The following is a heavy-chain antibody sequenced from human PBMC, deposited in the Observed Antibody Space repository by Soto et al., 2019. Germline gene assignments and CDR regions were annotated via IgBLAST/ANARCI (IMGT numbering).Heavy chain of an antibody. Sequence: QVQLVQSGAEVKKPGASVKVSCKASGYTFTSYAMHWVRQAPGQRLEWMGWINAGNGNTKYSQKFQGRVTITRDTSASTAYMELSSLRSEDMAVYYCARGYGDFYYYYYMDVWGKGTTVTVSS. CDR3: ARGYGDFYYYYYMDV. CDR2: INAGNGNT. V-gene: IGHV1-3*01. CDR1: GYTFTSYA. D-gene: IGHD4-17*01. J-gene: IGHJ6*03.